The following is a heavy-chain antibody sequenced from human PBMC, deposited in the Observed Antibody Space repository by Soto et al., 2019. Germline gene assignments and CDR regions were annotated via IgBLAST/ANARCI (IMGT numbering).Heavy chain of an antibody. CDR3: ARDRRYSGFNWFDP. Sequence: GGSLRLSCGASGFTVSSNYMSLVRQAPGKGLEWVSVIYSGGSTYYADSVKGRFTISRDNSKNTLYLQMNSLRAEDTAVYYCARDRRYSGFNWFDPWGQGTLVTVSS. D-gene: IGHD5-12*01. J-gene: IGHJ5*02. CDR2: IYSGGST. CDR1: GFTVSSNY. V-gene: IGHV3-66*01.